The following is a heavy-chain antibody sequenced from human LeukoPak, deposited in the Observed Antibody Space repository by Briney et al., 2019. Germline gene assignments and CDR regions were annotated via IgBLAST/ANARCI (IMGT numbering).Heavy chain of an antibody. D-gene: IGHD2-15*01. CDR1: GGSFSGYY. Sequence: PSETLSLTCAVYGGSFSGYYWSWIRQPPGMGLEWIGEINHSGSSSYNPSLKSRVTISVDTSKNQFSLKLSSVTAADTAVYYCARGVKVAARALGYWGQGTLVTVSS. J-gene: IGHJ4*02. V-gene: IGHV4-34*01. CDR2: INHSGSS. CDR3: ARGVKVAARALGY.